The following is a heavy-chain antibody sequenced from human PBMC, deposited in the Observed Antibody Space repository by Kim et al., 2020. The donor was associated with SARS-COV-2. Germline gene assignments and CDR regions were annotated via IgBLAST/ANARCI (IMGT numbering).Heavy chain of an antibody. CDR3: FRAIGDWYYFDN. CDR2: ISSDGSRR. Sequence: GGSLRLSCAASGFTFGSYGMHWVRQAPGKGLGWVSRISSDGSRRDYADSVKGRFTISRDKDKNTLYLEMNRLRAGDTAVYDCFRAIGDWYYFDNWGQGTLVTVSS. V-gene: IGHV3-74*01. D-gene: IGHD2-21*02. J-gene: IGHJ4*02. CDR1: GFTFGSYG.